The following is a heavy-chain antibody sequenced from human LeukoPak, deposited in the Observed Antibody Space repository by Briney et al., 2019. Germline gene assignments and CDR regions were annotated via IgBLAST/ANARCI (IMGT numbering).Heavy chain of an antibody. V-gene: IGHV4-34*01. CDR2: INHSGNT. CDR3: ARGLSDVY. CDR1: GGSFSGYY. J-gene: IGHJ4*02. Sequence: SETLSLTCAVYGGSFSGYYWSWIRQPPGKGLEWIGEINHSGNTNYNPSLKARVTISIDTPKNQFSLILNSVTAADTAVYYCARGLSDVYWGQGTLVTVSS.